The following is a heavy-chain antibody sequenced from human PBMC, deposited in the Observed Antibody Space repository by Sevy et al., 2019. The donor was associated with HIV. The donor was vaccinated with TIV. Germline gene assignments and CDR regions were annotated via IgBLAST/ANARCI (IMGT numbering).Heavy chain of an antibody. CDR3: ARGANYYDSSGYLDY. CDR1: GASISTYY. CDR2: IYYSGST. D-gene: IGHD3-22*01. Sequence: SETLSLTCTVSGASISTYYWSWIRQPPGKGLEWIGYIYYSGSTDYNPSLKSRVTISVDTSKIQFSLKLSSVTAADTAVYYCARGANYYDSSGYLDYWGQRTLVTVSS. V-gene: IGHV4-59*01. J-gene: IGHJ4*02.